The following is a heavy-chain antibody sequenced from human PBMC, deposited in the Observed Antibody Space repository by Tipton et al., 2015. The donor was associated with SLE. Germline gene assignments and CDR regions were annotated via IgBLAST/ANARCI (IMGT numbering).Heavy chain of an antibody. CDR3: ARDSGETRQLLWY. Sequence: GLVKPSETLSLTCTVSGVSISNTNYYWGWLRQAPGKGLEWVSSISGSSVHIYYADSVKGRFTISRDNAKSSVFLQMNNLRVDDTAVYYCARDSGETRQLLWYWARGTLLTVSS. D-gene: IGHD1-26*01. CDR1: GVSISNTNYY. CDR2: ISGSSVHI. V-gene: IGHV3-21*01. J-gene: IGHJ4*02.